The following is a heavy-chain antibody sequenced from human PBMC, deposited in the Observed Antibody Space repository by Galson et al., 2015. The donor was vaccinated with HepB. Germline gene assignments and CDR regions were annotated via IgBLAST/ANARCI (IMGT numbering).Heavy chain of an antibody. J-gene: IGHJ6*03. D-gene: IGHD3-22*01. CDR3: ARGGVGYYDSSGSYFPGRYYMDV. V-gene: IGHV1-2*04. CDR1: GYTFTDYY. CDR2: INPNSGGT. Sequence: SVKVSCKASGYTFTDYYIHWVRQAPGQGLEWMGWINPNSGGTNYAQRFQDWVTMTRDTSISTAYMELSRLRSDDTAVYYCARGGVGYYDSSGSYFPGRYYMDVWGKGTTVTVSS.